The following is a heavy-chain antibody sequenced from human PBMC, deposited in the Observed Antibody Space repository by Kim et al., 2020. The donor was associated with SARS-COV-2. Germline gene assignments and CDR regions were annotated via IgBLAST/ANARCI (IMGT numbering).Heavy chain of an antibody. D-gene: IGHD3-3*01. CDR1: GGSFNGFY. V-gene: IGHV4-34*01. J-gene: IGHJ5*01. CDR3: ARGYTEVATIFGWGCWFDP. CDR2: INHSGST. Sequence: SETLSLTCAVYGGSFNGFYWSWIRQPPGKGLEWIGEINHSGSTNYNPSLKSRVTISVDTPKNQFSLKLTSVTAADTAVYYCARGYTEVATIFGWGCWFDPWGQGTLVTVSS.